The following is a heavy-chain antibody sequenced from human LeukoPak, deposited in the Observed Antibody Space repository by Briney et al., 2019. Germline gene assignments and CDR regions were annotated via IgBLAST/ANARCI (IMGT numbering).Heavy chain of an antibody. D-gene: IGHD5/OR15-5a*01. CDR2: INHSANT. J-gene: IGHJ4*02. CDR1: GGSFIGYY. V-gene: IGHV4-34*01. Sequence: PSQTLSLTCAVYGGSFIGYYWSWIRQTPGKGLEWIGEINHSANTGYNPSLKSRVTISVDTSRSQFSLKLTSVTAADTAVYYCARKTVSTGVDYWGQGTLVTVSS. CDR3: ARKTVSTGVDY.